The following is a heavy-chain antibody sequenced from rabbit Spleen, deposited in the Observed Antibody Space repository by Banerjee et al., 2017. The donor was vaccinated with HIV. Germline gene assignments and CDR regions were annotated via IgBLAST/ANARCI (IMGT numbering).Heavy chain of an antibody. CDR2: ISTTSGTT. D-gene: IGHD6-1*01. CDR3: ASAYSDIYFDL. J-gene: IGHJ4*01. V-gene: IGHV1S40*01. CDR1: GFDFSSGYW. Sequence: QSLEESGGGLVKPGASLTLTCTASGFDFSSGYWICWVRQAPGKGLEWIGCISTTSGTTYYASWAKGRFTISKTSSTTVTLQMTSLTAADTATYFCASAYSDIYFDLWGPGTLVTVS.